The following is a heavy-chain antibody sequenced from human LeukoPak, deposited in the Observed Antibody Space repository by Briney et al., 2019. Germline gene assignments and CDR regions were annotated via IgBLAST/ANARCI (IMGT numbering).Heavy chain of an antibody. CDR2: IRYDGSKK. V-gene: IGHV3-30*02. D-gene: IGHD5-18*01. CDR3: AKDLRYSPGGS. Sequence: GGSLRLSCAASGFTFSTCGMHWVRQGPGEGLEWLAFIRYDGSKKYYADSVKGRFTISRDNSKNTLYLQMSSLRPEDTAVYYCAKDLRYSPGGSWGQGTLATVSS. CDR1: GFTFSTCG. J-gene: IGHJ5*02.